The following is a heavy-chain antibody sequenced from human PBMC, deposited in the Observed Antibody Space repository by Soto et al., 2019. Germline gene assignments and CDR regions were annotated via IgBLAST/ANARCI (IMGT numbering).Heavy chain of an antibody. D-gene: IGHD3-10*02. CDR1: GYNFTSYG. V-gene: IGHV1-18*03. CDR2: ISPHNDRT. Sequence: ASVKVSCKASGYNFTSYGISWVRQAPGQGLEWMGWISPHNDRTKYARRFQDRVTITSDRSVSTAYMELSSLRSEDMVVYSCVRDRTPSYVPPYYFDYWGQGTLVTVSS. J-gene: IGHJ4*02. CDR3: VRDRTPSYVPPYYFDY.